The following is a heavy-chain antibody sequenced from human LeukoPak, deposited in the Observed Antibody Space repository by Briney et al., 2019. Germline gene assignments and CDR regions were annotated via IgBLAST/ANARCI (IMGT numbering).Heavy chain of an antibody. V-gene: IGHV3-74*01. CDR2: VNSDGTGT. CDR1: GFTFSSYW. Sequence: GGSLRLSCAASGFTFSSYWMHWVRQAPGKGLVWVSRVNSDGTGTTYADSVKGRFTISRDTAKNTLYLEMDTLRAEDTAIYYCVRGNAGYGNFDYWGQGTQVTVSS. D-gene: IGHD5-18*01. CDR3: VRGNAGYGNFDY. J-gene: IGHJ4*02.